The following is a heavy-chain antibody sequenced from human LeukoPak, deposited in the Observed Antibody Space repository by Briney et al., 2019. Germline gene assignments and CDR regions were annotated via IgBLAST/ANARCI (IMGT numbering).Heavy chain of an antibody. CDR2: ISYDGTNR. J-gene: IGHJ4*02. CDR1: GFIFSTHG. Sequence: AGGSLRLSCAASGFIFSTHGMHWVRQAPGKGLEWVTFISYDGTNRYYADSVKGRFTISRDNSKNTLSLQMNSLREEDTAIYYCARPRIALAATSYFGYWGQGTLVTVSS. V-gene: IGHV3-33*05. CDR3: ARPRIALAATSYFGY. D-gene: IGHD6-13*01.